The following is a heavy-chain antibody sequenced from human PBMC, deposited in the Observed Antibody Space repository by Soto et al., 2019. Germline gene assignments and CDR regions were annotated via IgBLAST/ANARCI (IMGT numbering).Heavy chain of an antibody. Sequence: SGNLSPTCTVSCGFISSYYWNWIRPPPGKGLEWIGDIYYGGGTNYNPSLKSRVTLSVDTSKNQFSLKLSSVTAADTAVYYCASQYYYDSSGSQTFDYWGQGTQVTSPQ. J-gene: IGHJ4*02. CDR3: ASQYYYDSSGSQTFDY. CDR1: CGFISSYY. CDR2: IYYGGGT. D-gene: IGHD3-22*01. V-gene: IGHV4-59*01.